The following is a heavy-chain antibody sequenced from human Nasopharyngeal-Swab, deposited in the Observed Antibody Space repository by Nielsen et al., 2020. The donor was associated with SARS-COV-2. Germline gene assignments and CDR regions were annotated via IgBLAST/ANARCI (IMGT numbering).Heavy chain of an antibody. Sequence: GSLKISCAASGFTFSTYAMSWVRQVPGKGLEWVSTVNTGDDYTYYADSVKGRFTISRDNSKNTLYLHMNSLRAEDSAVYYCARKDSGLGYYYGMDVWGQGTTVTVSS. J-gene: IGHJ6*02. CDR3: ARKDSGLGYYYGMDV. CDR1: GFTFSTYA. CDR2: VNTGDDYT. V-gene: IGHV3-23*01. D-gene: IGHD5-12*01.